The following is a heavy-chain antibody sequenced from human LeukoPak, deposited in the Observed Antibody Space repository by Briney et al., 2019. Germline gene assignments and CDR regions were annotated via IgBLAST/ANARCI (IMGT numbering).Heavy chain of an antibody. Sequence: GGSLRLSCEVSGFTFSSHYMSWVRQAPGKGLEWVANIKQDGSEKYYVDSVKGRFTISRDNAKNSLYLQMNSLRAEDTAVYYCARGGVDIVATISSWGQGTLVTVSS. J-gene: IGHJ4*02. CDR3: ARGGVDIVATISS. V-gene: IGHV3-7*01. D-gene: IGHD5-12*01. CDR2: IKQDGSEK. CDR1: GFTFSSHY.